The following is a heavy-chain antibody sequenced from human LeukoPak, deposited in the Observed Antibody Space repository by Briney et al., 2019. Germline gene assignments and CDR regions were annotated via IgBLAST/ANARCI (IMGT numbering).Heavy chain of an antibody. J-gene: IGHJ3*02. V-gene: IGHV4-59*01. CDR3: ARDGRGYSSSWHDAFDI. CDR1: GGSIRSYY. D-gene: IGHD6-13*01. Sequence: SETLSLTCTVSGGSIRSYYWSWIRQPPGKGLEWIGYIYYSGSTSYNPSLKSRVTISVDTSKNQFSLKLTSVTAADTAVYYCARDGRGYSSSWHDAFDIWGQGTMVTVSS. CDR2: IYYSGST.